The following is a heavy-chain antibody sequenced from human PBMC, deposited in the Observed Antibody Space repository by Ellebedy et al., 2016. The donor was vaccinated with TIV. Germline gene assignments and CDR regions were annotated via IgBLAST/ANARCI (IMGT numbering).Heavy chain of an antibody. CDR3: ARDRGYGMDV. D-gene: IGHD3-10*01. V-gene: IGHV3-30*07. Sequence: SVKGRFTVPRDNSKNTLFLQMNSLRAADTALYYCARDRGYGMDVWGQGTTVTVSS. J-gene: IGHJ6*02.